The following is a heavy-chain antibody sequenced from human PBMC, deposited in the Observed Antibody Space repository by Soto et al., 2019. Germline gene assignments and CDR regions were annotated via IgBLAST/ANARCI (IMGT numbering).Heavy chain of an antibody. V-gene: IGHV3-33*01. Sequence: PGGSLRLSCEASGFTFSSYGMHWVRQAQGKGLGWVAIIWNDGSNEYYADSVKGRFTISRDNSKNTLYLQVSNLRAEDTAVYFCARDQTDSGGYSDSWGQGTLVTVSS. CDR1: GFTFSSYG. CDR3: ARDQTDSGGYSDS. CDR2: IWNDGSNE. J-gene: IGHJ4*02. D-gene: IGHD3-22*01.